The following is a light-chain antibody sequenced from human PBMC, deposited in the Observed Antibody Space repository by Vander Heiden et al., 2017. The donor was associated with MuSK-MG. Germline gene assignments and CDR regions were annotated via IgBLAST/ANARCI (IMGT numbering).Light chain of an antibody. Sequence: DIQLTQSPSLLSASVGDRITITCRASQGISTYLAWYQQRPGSAPRLLISAASSLQNGVPIRFSGGGSGTEFTLTITNLQPTDFTTYYCQQLVGYPFTFGGGTKIEMK. CDR2: AAS. V-gene: IGKV1-9*01. CDR3: QQLVGYPFT. CDR1: QGISTY. J-gene: IGKJ4*01.